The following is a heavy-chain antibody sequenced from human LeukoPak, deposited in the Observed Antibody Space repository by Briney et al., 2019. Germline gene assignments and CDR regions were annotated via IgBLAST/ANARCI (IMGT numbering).Heavy chain of an antibody. J-gene: IGHJ4*02. Sequence: GGSLRLSCVGSGFSLSEYGIHWVRQAPGKGLEWVAVVSYDGGQKYYADSVKGRSTISRETSRDTVSLEMNSLRVEDTAVYYCARDRINMMVLGHDSGLDCWGQGSLVTVSS. CDR3: ARDRINMMVLGHDSGLDC. D-gene: IGHD3-22*01. CDR1: GFSLSEYG. CDR2: VSYDGGQK. V-gene: IGHV3-30*19.